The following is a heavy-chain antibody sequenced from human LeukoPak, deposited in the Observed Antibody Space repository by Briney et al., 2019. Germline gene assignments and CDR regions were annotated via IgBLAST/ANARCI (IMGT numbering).Heavy chain of an antibody. Sequence: SVKVSFKASGGTFSSYAISWVRHAPGQGLEWMGGIIPIFGTANYAQKFQGRVTITTDESTSTAYMELSSLRSEDTAVYYCARGNYDFWSGYYGSGPGASHLYYFDYWGQGTLVTFSS. J-gene: IGHJ4*02. CDR2: IIPIFGTA. CDR1: GGTFSSYA. V-gene: IGHV1-69*05. CDR3: ARGNYDFWSGYYGSGPGASHLYYFDY. D-gene: IGHD3-3*01.